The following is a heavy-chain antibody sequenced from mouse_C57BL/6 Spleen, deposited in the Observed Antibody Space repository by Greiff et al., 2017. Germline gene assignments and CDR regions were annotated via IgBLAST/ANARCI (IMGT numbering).Heavy chain of an antibody. CDR1: GYTFTDYY. V-gene: IGHV1-75*01. J-gene: IGHJ3*01. CDR3: ARGGSSGPFAY. Sequence: VQLQQSGPELVKPGASVKISCKASGYTFTDYYINWVKQRPGQGLEWIGWIIPGSGSTSYNEKFKGKATITVDKSSSTAYMLLGSLTSEDSAVYFWARGGSSGPFAYWGQGTLVTVSA. D-gene: IGHD3-2*02. CDR2: IIPGSGST.